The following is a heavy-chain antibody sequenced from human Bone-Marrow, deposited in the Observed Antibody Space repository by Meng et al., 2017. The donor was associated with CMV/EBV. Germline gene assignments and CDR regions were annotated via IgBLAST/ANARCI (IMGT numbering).Heavy chain of an antibody. CDR3: ARVQRGYYYGTATYFYWYFDL. V-gene: IGHV4-39*07. Sequence: TSSDWGWIRQPPGKGLEWIGSIYYGGSTYYNPSLKSRVTISLDTSKNQFSLKLSSVTAADTAVYYCARVQRGYYYGTATYFYWYFDLWGRGTLVTVSS. CDR2: IYYGGST. CDR1: TSSD. D-gene: IGHD3-10*01. J-gene: IGHJ2*01.